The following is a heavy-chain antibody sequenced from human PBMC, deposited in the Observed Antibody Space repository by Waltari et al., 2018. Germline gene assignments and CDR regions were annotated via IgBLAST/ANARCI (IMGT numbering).Heavy chain of an antibody. Sequence: EVQLVESGGGLVQPGGSLRLSCAASGFTFSSYEMNWVRQAPGTGLEWVSYISSSGSTIYYADSVKGRFTISRDNAKNSLYLQMNSLRAEDTAVYYCARGVRFPLRFLEWLLYNWFDPWGQGTLVTVSS. V-gene: IGHV3-48*03. CDR2: ISSSGSTI. CDR3: ARGVRFPLRFLEWLLYNWFDP. J-gene: IGHJ5*02. D-gene: IGHD3-3*01. CDR1: GFTFSSYE.